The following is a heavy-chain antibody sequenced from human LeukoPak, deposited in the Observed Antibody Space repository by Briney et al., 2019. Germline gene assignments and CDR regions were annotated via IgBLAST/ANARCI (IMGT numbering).Heavy chain of an antibody. Sequence: SETLSLTCTVSGGSISSGGYYWSWIRQHPGKGLEWIGYIYYSGSTYYNPSLKSRVTISVDTSKNQFSLKLSSVTAADAAVYYWARGGYYYGWGNKKQNWFAPGGQETLSTVPS. CDR3: ARGGYYYGWGNKKQNWFAP. D-gene: IGHD3-10*01. CDR2: IYYSGST. CDR1: GGSISSGGYY. J-gene: IGHJ5*02. V-gene: IGHV4-31*03.